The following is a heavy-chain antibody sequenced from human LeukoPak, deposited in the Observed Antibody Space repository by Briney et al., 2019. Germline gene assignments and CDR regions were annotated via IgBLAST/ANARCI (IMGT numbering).Heavy chain of an antibody. Sequence: GGSLRLSCAASGFTFSSYGMHWVRQAPGKGLEWVAFIRYDGSNKYYADSVKGRFTISRDNSKNTLYLQMNSLRAEDTAVYCCAKDFQTWIQLWDDAFDIWGQGTMVTVSS. CDR1: GFTFSSYG. V-gene: IGHV3-30*02. D-gene: IGHD5-18*01. J-gene: IGHJ3*02. CDR2: IRYDGSNK. CDR3: AKDFQTWIQLWDDAFDI.